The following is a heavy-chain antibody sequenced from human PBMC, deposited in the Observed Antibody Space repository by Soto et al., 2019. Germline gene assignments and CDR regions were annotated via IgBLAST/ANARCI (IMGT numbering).Heavy chain of an antibody. CDR1: GFTFSSYA. Sequence: EVQLLQSGGGLVQPGGSLRLSCVASGFTFSSYAMNWVRQAPGKGPEWVSSISATGGSAYYADSVKGRFTISRDNSKNTLYLQMDSLRADDTAVYYCARDRGYSGYDREGFDFWGQGTLVTVSS. CDR3: ARDRGYSGYDREGFDF. J-gene: IGHJ4*02. V-gene: IGHV3-23*01. CDR2: ISATGGSA. D-gene: IGHD5-12*01.